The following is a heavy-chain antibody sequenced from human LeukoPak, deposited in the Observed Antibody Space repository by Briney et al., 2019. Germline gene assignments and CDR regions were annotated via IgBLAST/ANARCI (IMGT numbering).Heavy chain of an antibody. V-gene: IGHV4-38-2*02. J-gene: IGHJ4*02. CDR1: GYSISSGYY. D-gene: IGHD3-10*01. Sequence: PSETLSLTCTVSGYSISSGYYWGWIRQPPGKGLEWIGSIYHSGSTYYNPSLKSRVTISVDTSKNQFSLKLSSVAAADAAVYYWARGRGGHFDYWGQGTLVTVSS. CDR3: ARGRGGHFDY. CDR2: IYHSGST.